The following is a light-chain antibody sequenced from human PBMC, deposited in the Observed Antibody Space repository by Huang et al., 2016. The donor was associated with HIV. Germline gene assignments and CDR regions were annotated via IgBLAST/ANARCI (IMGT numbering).Light chain of an antibody. CDR1: QGISRW. V-gene: IGKV1-12*01. Sequence: DIQMTQSPSSVSASVGDRVTITCRASQGISRWLAWYQQKPGKAPKVLIDAASSLQSGVPSRFSGSGSGTDFTLTISSLQPEDFATYYCQQANSFPLVTFGPGTKVDVK. J-gene: IGKJ3*01. CDR2: AAS. CDR3: QQANSFPLVT.